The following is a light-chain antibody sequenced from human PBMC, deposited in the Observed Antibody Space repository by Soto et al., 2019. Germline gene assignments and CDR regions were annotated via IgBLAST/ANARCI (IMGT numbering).Light chain of an antibody. V-gene: IGKV1-13*02. Sequence: AIQVTQSPSSLSASVGDRVTITCRASQDIRGALAWYQQKPGKAPNLLIYDVSTLESGVPSRFSGSGSGTEFTLTISSLQPVDFGTFYCQQFNSYPITFGHGTRLEIK. CDR3: QQFNSYPIT. CDR2: DVS. CDR1: QDIRGA. J-gene: IGKJ5*01.